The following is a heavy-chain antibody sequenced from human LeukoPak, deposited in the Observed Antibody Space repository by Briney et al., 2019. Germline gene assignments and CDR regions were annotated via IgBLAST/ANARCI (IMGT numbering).Heavy chain of an antibody. D-gene: IGHD3-9*01. CDR1: GYSISSGYY. CDR3: AREAPDIDY. Sequence: SETLSLTCTVSGYSISSGYYWGWIRQPPGKGLEWIGSIYHSGSTYYNPSLKSRVTISVDTSKNQFSLKLSSVTAADTAVYYCAREAPDIDYWGQGTLVTVSS. V-gene: IGHV4-38-2*02. CDR2: IYHSGST. J-gene: IGHJ4*02.